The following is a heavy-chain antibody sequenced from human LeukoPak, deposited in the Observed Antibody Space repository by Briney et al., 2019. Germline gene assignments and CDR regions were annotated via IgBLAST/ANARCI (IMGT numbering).Heavy chain of an antibody. CDR3: ARLGVYSSGWYNHHWFDP. CDR1: GGSLSSYY. Sequence: PSETLSLTCTVSGGSLSSYYWSWIRQPPGKGLEWIGYIYYSGSTNYNPSLKSRVTISVDTSKNQFSLKLSSVTAADTAVYYCARLGVYSSGWYNHHWFDPWGQGTLVTVSS. D-gene: IGHD6-19*01. V-gene: IGHV4-59*01. CDR2: IYYSGST. J-gene: IGHJ5*02.